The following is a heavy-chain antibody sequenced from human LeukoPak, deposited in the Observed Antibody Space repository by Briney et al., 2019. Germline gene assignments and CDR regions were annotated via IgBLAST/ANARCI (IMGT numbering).Heavy chain of an antibody. D-gene: IGHD3-22*01. V-gene: IGHV3-11*04. CDR3: AKDMAHYYDSSGYFPDFDY. J-gene: IGHJ4*02. Sequence: GGSLRLSCAASGFTFSDYNMRWIRQAPGKGLEWVSSISRSGSTKYYADSVKGRFTISRDNSKNTLYLQMNSLRAEDTAVYYCAKDMAHYYDSSGYFPDFDYWGQGTLVTVSS. CDR1: GFTFSDYN. CDR2: ISRSGSTK.